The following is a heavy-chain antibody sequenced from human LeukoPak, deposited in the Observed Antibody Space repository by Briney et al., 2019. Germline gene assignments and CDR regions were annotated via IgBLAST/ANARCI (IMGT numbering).Heavy chain of an antibody. Sequence: GGSLRLSCAASGFTLSNYAMSWVRQAPGKGLEWVSTISVTGTSTYYADSVKGRFTISRDNSKNTLYLQVNSLRAEDTAVYYCAKDRYSYAFEYSDSWGQGTLVTVSS. J-gene: IGHJ4*02. D-gene: IGHD5-18*01. CDR1: GFTLSNYA. CDR3: AKDRYSYAFEYSDS. V-gene: IGHV3-23*01. CDR2: ISVTGTST.